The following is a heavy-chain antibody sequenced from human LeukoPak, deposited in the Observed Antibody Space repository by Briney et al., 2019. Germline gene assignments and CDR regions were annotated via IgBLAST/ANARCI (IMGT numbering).Heavy chain of an antibody. Sequence: SETLSLTCIVSGGSISSGDYYWSWIRQPPGKGLEWIGYIYYSGSTYYNPSLKSRVTISVDTSKNQFSLKLSSVTAADTAVYYCARVPETGSFSFDYWGQGTLVTVSS. CDR1: GGSISSGDYY. CDR2: IYYSGST. CDR3: ARVPETGSFSFDY. J-gene: IGHJ4*02. D-gene: IGHD1-1*01. V-gene: IGHV4-30-4*01.